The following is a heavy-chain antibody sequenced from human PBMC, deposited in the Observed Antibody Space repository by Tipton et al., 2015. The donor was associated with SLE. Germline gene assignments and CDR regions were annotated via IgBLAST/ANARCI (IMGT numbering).Heavy chain of an antibody. Sequence: TLSLTCTVSSISSGTYYWTWIRQPAGKGLEVIGYIYSSGSTKYNPSLKSRVTISMDTSRDQFSLKLSSVTAADTAVYYCARETWEGSGWYGLDYWGRGKLVTVSS. V-gene: IGHV4-61*09. CDR2: IYSSGST. CDR1: SISSGTYY. CDR3: ARETWEGSGWYGLDY. J-gene: IGHJ4*02. D-gene: IGHD6-19*01.